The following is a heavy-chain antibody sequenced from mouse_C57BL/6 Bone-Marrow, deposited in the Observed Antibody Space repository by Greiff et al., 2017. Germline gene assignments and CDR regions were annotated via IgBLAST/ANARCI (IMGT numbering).Heavy chain of an antibody. J-gene: IGHJ2*01. CDR3: ARQGIITTVVDFDY. CDR1: GFTFSSYT. CDR2: ISGGGGNT. Sequence: EVKVVESGGGLVKPGGSLKLSCAASGFTFSSYTMSWVRQTPEKRLEWVATISGGGGNTYYPDSVKGRFTISRDNAKNTLYLQMSSLRSEDTALYYCARQGIITTVVDFDYWGQGTTLTVSS. D-gene: IGHD1-1*01. V-gene: IGHV5-9*01.